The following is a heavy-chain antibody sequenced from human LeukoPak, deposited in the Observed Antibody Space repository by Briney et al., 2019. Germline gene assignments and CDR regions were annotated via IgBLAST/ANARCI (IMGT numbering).Heavy chain of an antibody. J-gene: IGHJ4*02. CDR3: AKGFDYYDSSGYVAY. Sequence: GGSLRLSCAASEFSVGSNYMTWVRQAPGKGLEWVSLIYSGGSTYYADSVKGRFTISRDNSKNTLYLQMNSLRAEDTAVYYCAKGFDYYDSSGYVAYWGQGTLVTVSS. D-gene: IGHD3-22*01. CDR1: EFSVGSNY. V-gene: IGHV3-53*01. CDR2: IYSGGST.